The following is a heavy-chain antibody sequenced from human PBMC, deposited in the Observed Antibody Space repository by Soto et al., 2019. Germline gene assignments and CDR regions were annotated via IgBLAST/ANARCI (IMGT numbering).Heavy chain of an antibody. CDR2: IYYRGTT. V-gene: IGHV4-30-4*01. Sequence: PSETLSLTCTVSSGSISSADFFCTWLRQPPGKGLEWLGYIYYRGTTYDSPTLEGRRNNSRVSARTQFALSLSSVTAADRAGYFWAREPYLPVARKDFWGQGAQVTVAS. CDR3: AREPYLPVARKDF. J-gene: IGHJ4*02. D-gene: IGHD2-21*01. CDR1: SGSISSADFF.